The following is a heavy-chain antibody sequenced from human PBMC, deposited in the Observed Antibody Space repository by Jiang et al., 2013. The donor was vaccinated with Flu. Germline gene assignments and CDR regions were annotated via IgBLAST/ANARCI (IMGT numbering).Heavy chain of an antibody. CDR3: ARDQRGDYDNSGYYGFDY. CDR1: GYTFTGYS. J-gene: IGHJ4*02. D-gene: IGHD3-22*01. V-gene: IGHV1-2*02. CDR2: INPNSGGT. Sequence: SGAEVKKPGASVKVSCKASGYTFTGYSIHWVRQAPGQGLEWMGWINPNSGGTNFAQKFQGRVTMTRDTSISTAYMDLSRLRSDDTAVYYCARDQRGDYDNSGYYGFDYWGQGTLVTVSS.